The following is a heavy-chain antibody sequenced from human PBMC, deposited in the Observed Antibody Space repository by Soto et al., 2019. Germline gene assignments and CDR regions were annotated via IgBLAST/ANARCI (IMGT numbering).Heavy chain of an antibody. CDR1: GFTFSSYD. CDR2: IWYDGSNK. V-gene: IGHV3-33*01. D-gene: IGHD6-13*01. CDR3: ARDPRCVKQQLVRGYYFEY. J-gene: IGHJ4*02. Sequence: QVQLVESGGGVVQPGRSLRLSCAASGFTFSSYDMHWVRQVPGKGLEWVAVIWYDGSNKYYADSVKGRFTISRDNSKNTLYLQMNSLRAEDTAVYYCARDPRCVKQQLVRGYYFEYWGQGSLVTVSS.